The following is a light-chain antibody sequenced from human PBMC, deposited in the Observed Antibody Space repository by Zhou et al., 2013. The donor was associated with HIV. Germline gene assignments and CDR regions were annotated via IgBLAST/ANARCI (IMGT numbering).Light chain of an antibody. Sequence: DIVMTQSPLSLPVTPGEPASISCRSSQSLLHSNGYTYLDWYLQKPGQSPQLLIYLGSNRASGVPDRFSGSGSGTDFTLKISRVEAEDVGIYYCMQALQTPLTFGGGPKVE. CDR2: LGS. J-gene: IGKJ4*01. CDR3: MQALQTPLT. CDR1: QSLLHSNGYTY. V-gene: IGKV2-28*01.